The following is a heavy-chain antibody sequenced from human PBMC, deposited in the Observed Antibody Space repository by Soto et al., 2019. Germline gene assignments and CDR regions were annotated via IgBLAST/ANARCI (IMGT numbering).Heavy chain of an antibody. Sequence: PGYSLKISCKGFGYNFNKYWISWVRQVPGKGLEWMGKIDPSDSDTRYSPPFQGQVTISADKSITTAYLQWSSLKASDTATYYCSRGYCTTTICDPWFDPWGQGTLVTVSS. D-gene: IGHD2-2*01. CDR3: SRGYCTTTICDPWFDP. CDR1: GYNFNKYW. V-gene: IGHV5-51*01. CDR2: IDPSDSDT. J-gene: IGHJ5*02.